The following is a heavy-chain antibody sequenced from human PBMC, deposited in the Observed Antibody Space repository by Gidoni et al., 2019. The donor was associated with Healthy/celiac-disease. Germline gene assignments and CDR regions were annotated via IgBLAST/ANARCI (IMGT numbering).Heavy chain of an antibody. J-gene: IGHJ4*02. D-gene: IGHD2-2*01. CDR2: RKQDGSEK. Sequence: EVQLVESGGGLVQPGGSLRLSCAASGFTFSSYWMSWVRQAPGKGLEWVANRKQDGSEKYYVDSVKGRFTISRDNAKNSLYLQMNSLRAEDTAVYYCARDCSSTSCYSIFDYWGQGTLVTVSS. CDR1: GFTFSSYW. CDR3: ARDCSSTSCYSIFDY. V-gene: IGHV3-7*03.